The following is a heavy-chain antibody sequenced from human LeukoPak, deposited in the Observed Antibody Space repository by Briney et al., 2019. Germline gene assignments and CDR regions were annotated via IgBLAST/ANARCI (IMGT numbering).Heavy chain of an antibody. CDR2: IRSKAYGGTT. Sequence: PGGSLRLSCTASGFTFGDYGMSWVRQAPGKGLGWVGFIRSKAYGGTTEYAASVKGRFTISRDDSKSIAYLQMNSLKTEDTAVYYCTTIFPDYWGQGTLVTVSS. CDR3: TTIFPDY. V-gene: IGHV3-49*04. J-gene: IGHJ4*02. D-gene: IGHD3-9*01. CDR1: GFTFGDYG.